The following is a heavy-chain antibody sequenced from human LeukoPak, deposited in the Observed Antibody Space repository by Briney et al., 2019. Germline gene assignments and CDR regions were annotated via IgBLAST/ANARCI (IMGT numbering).Heavy chain of an antibody. J-gene: IGHJ3*02. V-gene: IGHV4-4*07. D-gene: IGHD2-2*01. Sequence: SETLSLTCTVSGGSISNYYWSWIRQPAGKGLEWIGRIYSSGSTNYNPSLKSRVTMSVDTSKIQFSLQLSSVTAEDTAVYYCASLGVVVPAYAFDIWGQGTMVTVSS. CDR1: GGSISNYY. CDR2: IYSSGST. CDR3: ASLGVVVPAYAFDI.